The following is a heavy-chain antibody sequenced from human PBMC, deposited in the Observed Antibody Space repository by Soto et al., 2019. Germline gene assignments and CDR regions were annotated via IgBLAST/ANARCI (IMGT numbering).Heavy chain of an antibody. D-gene: IGHD4-17*01. V-gene: IGHV3-23*01. J-gene: IGHJ3*02. CDR3: AHPRGYGVFDAVDI. Sequence: GGSLRLSCAASGFNFISYAMNWVRQAPGKGLEWVSAINSGGESTFYAESVRGRFTISRDNSLNTLYPHMRSLRPEDTAVYYCAHPRGYGVFDAVDIWGQGTMVTVSS. CDR1: GFNFISYA. CDR2: INSGGEST.